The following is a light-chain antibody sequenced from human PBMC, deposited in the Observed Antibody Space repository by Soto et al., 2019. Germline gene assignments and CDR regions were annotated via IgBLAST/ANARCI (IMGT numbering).Light chain of an antibody. CDR1: QSISSW. V-gene: IGKV1-5*03. J-gene: IGKJ2*01. Sequence: DIQMTQSPSTLSASVGDRVTITCRASQSISSWLAWYQQKPGKAPKVLIYKASNLESGVPSRFSGSGSETEFSLTISSLQPDDSATYYCQHYNTHPYTFGQGTKLEI. CDR2: KAS. CDR3: QHYNTHPYT.